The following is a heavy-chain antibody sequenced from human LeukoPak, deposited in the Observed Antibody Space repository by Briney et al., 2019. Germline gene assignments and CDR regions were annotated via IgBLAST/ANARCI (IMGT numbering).Heavy chain of an antibody. CDR1: GVYISSYY. J-gene: IGHJ6*03. CDR3: AREMPPWWLVHPAYYYYYYYMDV. CDR2: IYTSGST. Sequence: SETLSLTCTVSGVYISSYYWSWIRQPAGKGLEWIGRIYTSGSTNYNSSHKSRVTMSVDTSKNQFSRKLLTVTAADTAVYYCAREMPPWWLVHPAYYYYYYYMDVWGKGTTVTVSS. D-gene: IGHD6-19*01. V-gene: IGHV4-4*07.